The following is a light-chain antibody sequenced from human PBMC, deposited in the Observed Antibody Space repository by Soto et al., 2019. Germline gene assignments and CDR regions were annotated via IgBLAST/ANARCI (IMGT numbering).Light chain of an antibody. V-gene: IGKV1-27*01. Sequence: DIQLTQSPSSLSASVGDRVTITCRARQAISSYLAWYQQKPGKVPELLIYATSTLQSGAPSRFSGSGSGTDFTLTISSLQPEDVATYYCHKYNHAPTFGGGTKVEIK. J-gene: IGKJ4*01. CDR2: ATS. CDR3: HKYNHAPT. CDR1: QAISSY.